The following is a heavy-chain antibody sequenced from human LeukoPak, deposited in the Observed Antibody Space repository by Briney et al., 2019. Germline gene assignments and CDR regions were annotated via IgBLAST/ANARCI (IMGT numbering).Heavy chain of an antibody. J-gene: IGHJ4*02. CDR3: AKDRGDGYNEYYFDY. V-gene: IGHV3-23*01. D-gene: IGHD5-24*01. CDR2: IIGGGGST. CDR1: RFTLSSYS. Sequence: AESMSPSCAASRFTLSSYSMRWVRPAQGKGREWVSAIIGGGGSTYYADSVKGRFTISRDNSKNTLYLQMNSLRAEDTAVYYCAKDRGDGYNEYYFDYWGQGTLVTVSS.